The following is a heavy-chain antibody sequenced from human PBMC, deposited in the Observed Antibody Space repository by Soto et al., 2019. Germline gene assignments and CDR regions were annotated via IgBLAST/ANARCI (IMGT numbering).Heavy chain of an antibody. CDR3: TSGRGDTHYYYYYGMDV. CDR2: IRSKANSYAT. J-gene: IGHJ6*02. CDR1: GFTFSGSA. V-gene: IGHV3-73*02. D-gene: IGHD4-17*01. Sequence: EVQLVESGGGLVQPGGSLKLSCAASGFTFSGSAMHWVRQASGKGLEWVGRIRSKANSYATAYAASVKGRFTISRDDSKNTAYLQMNSVKTEDTAGYYCTSGRGDTHYYYYYGMDVWGQGTTVTVSS.